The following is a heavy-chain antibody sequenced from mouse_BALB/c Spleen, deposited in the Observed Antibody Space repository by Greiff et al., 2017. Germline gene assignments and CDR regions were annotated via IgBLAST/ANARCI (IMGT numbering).Heavy chain of an antibody. CDR3: ARGRNLYDGYAPYAMDY. Sequence: EVKLMESGGGLVKPGGSLKLPCAASGFTFSSYAMSLVRQTPAKRLAWVASISSGGSTYYPDSVKGRFTISRDNARNILYLQMSSLRSEDTAMYYCARGRNLYDGYAPYAMDYWSQGTAVSVAT. CDR1: GFTFSSYA. D-gene: IGHD2-3*01. CDR2: ISSGGST. V-gene: IGHV5-6-5*01. J-gene: IGHJ4*01.